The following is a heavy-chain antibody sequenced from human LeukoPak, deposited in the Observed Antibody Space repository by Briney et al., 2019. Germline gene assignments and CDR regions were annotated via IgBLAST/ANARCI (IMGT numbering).Heavy chain of an antibody. D-gene: IGHD2-2*01. CDR2: IYPGDSDT. Sequence: GESLKISCKGSGYSFTSYWIGWVRQMPGKGLEWMGIIYPGDSDTRYSPSFQGQVTISADKSISTAYLQWSGLKASDTAMYYCARHSRYCSRTSCFPVDYWGQGTLVTVSS. CDR3: ARHSRYCSRTSCFPVDY. J-gene: IGHJ4*02. CDR1: GYSFTSYW. V-gene: IGHV5-51*01.